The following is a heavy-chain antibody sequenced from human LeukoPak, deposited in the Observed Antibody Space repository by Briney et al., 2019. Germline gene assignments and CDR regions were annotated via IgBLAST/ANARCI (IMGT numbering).Heavy chain of an antibody. CDR3: ARGRGGLYSGYDSDDF. V-gene: IGHV1-8*01. CDR2: MNPNSGNT. Sequence: ASVKVSCKASGYTFTNYDINWGRQATGQGLESMGWMNPNSGNTGYAQKFQGRVTMTRNTSISTAYMELSSLRSEDTAVYYCARGRGGLYSGYDSDDFWGQGTLVTVSS. CDR1: GYTFTNYD. J-gene: IGHJ4*02. D-gene: IGHD5-12*01.